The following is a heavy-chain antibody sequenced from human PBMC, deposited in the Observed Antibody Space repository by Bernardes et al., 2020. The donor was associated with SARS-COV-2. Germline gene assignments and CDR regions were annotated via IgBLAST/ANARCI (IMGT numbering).Heavy chain of an antibody. CDR2: ISWNSGSI. CDR1: GFTFDDYA. J-gene: IGHJ6*02. D-gene: IGHD2-2*02. V-gene: IGHV3-9*01. Sequence: GGSLRLSCAASGFTFDDYAMHWVRQAPGKGLEWVSGISWNSGSIGYADSVKGRFTISRDNAKNSLYLQMNSLRAEDTALYYCAKEVVVVPAAIGYYYYGMDVWGQGTTVTVSS. CDR3: AKEVVVVPAAIGYYYYGMDV.